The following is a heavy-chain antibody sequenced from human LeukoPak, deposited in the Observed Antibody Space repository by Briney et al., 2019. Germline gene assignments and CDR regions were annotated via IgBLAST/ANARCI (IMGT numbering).Heavy chain of an antibody. D-gene: IGHD2-2*02. Sequence: SVKVSRKASGGTFSSYAISWVRQAPGQGLEWMGRIIPILGIANYAQKFQGRVTITADKSTSTAYMELSSLRSEDTAVYYCARPQTHCSSTSCYTAGLDYWGQGTLVTVSS. J-gene: IGHJ4*02. CDR1: GGTFSSYA. V-gene: IGHV1-69*04. CDR3: ARPQTHCSSTSCYTAGLDY. CDR2: IIPILGIA.